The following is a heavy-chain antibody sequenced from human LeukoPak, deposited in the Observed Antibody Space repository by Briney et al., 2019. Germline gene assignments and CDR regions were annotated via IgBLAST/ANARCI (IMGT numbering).Heavy chain of an antibody. J-gene: IGHJ4*02. CDR3: TTDVLGDSYGYGGFY. CDR2: IKSKTVGGTT. Sequence: GGSLRLSCAASGFTFSKAWMSWVRQAPGKGLEWVGRIKSKTVGGTTDYAAPVKGRFTISRDDSKNTLYLQMNSLKNEDTAMYYCTTDVLGDSYGYGGFYWGQGTLVTVSS. CDR1: GFTFSKAW. D-gene: IGHD5-18*01. V-gene: IGHV3-15*01.